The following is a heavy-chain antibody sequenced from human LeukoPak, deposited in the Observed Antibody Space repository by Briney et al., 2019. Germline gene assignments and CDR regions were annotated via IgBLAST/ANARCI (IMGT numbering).Heavy chain of an antibody. CDR3: ARSSIAVAGTTLDY. D-gene: IGHD6-19*01. J-gene: IGHJ4*02. Sequence: PGRSLRLSCAASGFTFSSYAMHWVRQAPGKGLEWVAVISYDGSNKYYADSVKGRFTISRDNSKNTLYLQMNSLRAEDTAVYYCARSSIAVAGTTLDYRGQGTLVTVSS. V-gene: IGHV3-30*04. CDR2: ISYDGSNK. CDR1: GFTFSSYA.